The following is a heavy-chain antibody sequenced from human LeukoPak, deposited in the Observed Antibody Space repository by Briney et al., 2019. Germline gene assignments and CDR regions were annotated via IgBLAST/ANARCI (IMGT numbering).Heavy chain of an antibody. D-gene: IGHD6-13*01. CDR1: GFTFSSYW. CDR2: IKEDGSEK. V-gene: IGHV3-7*01. Sequence: PGGSLRLSCAASGFTFSSYWMSWVRQAPGKGLEWVANIKEDGSEKHYVDSVKGRFTISRDNSKNTLYLQMNSLRAEDTAVYYCARGAGYSSSWYTRGEYYYYYMDVWGKGTTVTVSS. J-gene: IGHJ6*03. CDR3: ARGAGYSSSWYTRGEYYYYYMDV.